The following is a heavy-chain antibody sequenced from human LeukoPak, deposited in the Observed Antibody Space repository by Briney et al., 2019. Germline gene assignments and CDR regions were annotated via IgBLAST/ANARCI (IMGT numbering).Heavy chain of an antibody. V-gene: IGHV1-18*01. CDR2: ISAYNGNT. CDR3: AMIFGVVEGHYYYYMDV. D-gene: IGHD3-3*01. CDR1: GYTFTSYG. J-gene: IGHJ6*03. Sequence: ASVKVSCKASGYTFTSYGISWVRQAPGQGLEWMGWISAYNGNTNYAQKLQGRVTMTTDTSTSTAYMELRSLRSDDTAVYYCAMIFGVVEGHYYYYMDVWGKGTTVTVSS.